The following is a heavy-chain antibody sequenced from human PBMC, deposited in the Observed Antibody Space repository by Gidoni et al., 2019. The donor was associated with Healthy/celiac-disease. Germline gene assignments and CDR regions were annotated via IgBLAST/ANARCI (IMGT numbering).Heavy chain of an antibody. D-gene: IGHD2-15*01. CDR3: ARGPYCSGGSCYPTLFDP. Sequence: LEWVSSISSSSSYIYYADSVKGRFTISRDNAKNSLYLQMNSLRAEDTAVYYCARGPYCSGGSCYPTLFDPWGQGTLVTVSS. CDR2: ISSSSSYI. J-gene: IGHJ5*02. V-gene: IGHV3-21*01.